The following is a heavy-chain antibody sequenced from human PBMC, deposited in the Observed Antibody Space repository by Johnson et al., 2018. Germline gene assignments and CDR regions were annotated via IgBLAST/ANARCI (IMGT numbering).Heavy chain of an antibody. V-gene: IGHV1-8*01. D-gene: IGHD2-21*01. CDR2: LNPHTGER. CDR3: ARTLVVLTPYCMDV. Sequence: QVQLQESGAEVRKPGASVKVSCKASGYTFTSYDLSWVRQATGQGPEWMGWLNPHTGERGYAKKFQGRVTMTRDTSMSTAFMELSRLTSEDTAVYYCARTLVVLTPYCMDVWGQGTTVIVSS. J-gene: IGHJ6*02. CDR1: GYTFTSYD.